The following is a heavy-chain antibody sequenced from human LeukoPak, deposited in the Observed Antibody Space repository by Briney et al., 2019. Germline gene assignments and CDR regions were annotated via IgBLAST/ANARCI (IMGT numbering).Heavy chain of an antibody. CDR1: GFTFSSYA. CDR2: ISGSGGST. D-gene: IGHD1-20*01. J-gene: IGHJ4*02. CDR3: AKVRNWNDHFDY. Sequence: GGSLRLSCAASGFTFSSYAMSWVRQAPGKGLEWVSAISGSGGSTYYADSVKGRFTISRDNSKNRLYLQMNSLRAEDTAVYYCAKVRNWNDHFDYWGQGTLVTVSS. V-gene: IGHV3-23*01.